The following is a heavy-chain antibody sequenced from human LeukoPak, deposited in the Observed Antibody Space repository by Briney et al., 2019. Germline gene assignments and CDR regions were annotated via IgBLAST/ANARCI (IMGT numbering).Heavy chain of an antibody. V-gene: IGHV1-69*06. CDR3: AGGGGKSPGYYYYYMDV. D-gene: IGHD4-23*01. CDR1: LGTFSSYA. J-gene: IGHJ6*03. CDR2: IIPIFGTA. Sequence: ASVKVSCKASLGTFSSYAISWVRQAPGQGLEWMGGIIPIFGTANYAQKFQGRVTITADKSTSTAYMELSSLRSEDTAVYYCAGGGGKSPGYYYYYMDVWGKGTTVTVSS.